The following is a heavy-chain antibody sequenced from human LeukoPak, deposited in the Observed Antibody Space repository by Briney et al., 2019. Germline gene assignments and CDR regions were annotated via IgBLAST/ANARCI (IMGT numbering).Heavy chain of an antibody. CDR3: AKSHQRYFEILDY. V-gene: IGHV1-69*13. D-gene: IGHD3-9*01. J-gene: IGHJ4*02. Sequence: ASVKVSCKASGGTFSSYAISWVRQAPGQGLEWMGGIIPIFGTANYAQKFQGRVTITADESTSTAYMELSSLRAEDTAVYYCAKSHQRYFEILDYWGQGTLVTVSS. CDR1: GGTFSSYA. CDR2: IIPIFGTA.